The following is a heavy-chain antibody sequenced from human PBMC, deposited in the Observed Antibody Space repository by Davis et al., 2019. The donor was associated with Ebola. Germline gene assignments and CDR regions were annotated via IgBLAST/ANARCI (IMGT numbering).Heavy chain of an antibody. CDR1: GFTFTNVW. CDR3: TRGTGTYD. V-gene: IGHV3-15*07. D-gene: IGHD1-26*01. CDR2: IKSKIDGGTT. Sequence: GGSLRLSCAASGFTFTNVWMNWVRQAPGKGLEWVGRIKSKIDGGTTHYAARVKGRFTISRDDSKNTLYLQMNRLKTEDTALYYCTRGTGTYDWGQGTLVTVST. J-gene: IGHJ4*02.